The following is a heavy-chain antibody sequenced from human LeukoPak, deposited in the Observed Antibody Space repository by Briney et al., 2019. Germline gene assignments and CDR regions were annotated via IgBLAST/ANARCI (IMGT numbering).Heavy chain of an antibody. Sequence: GRSLRLSCAASGFTFSHYDMHWVRQAPGKGLEWVAVIWYDGSKKYYADSVRGRFTISRDNSKNTLYLQMNSLRAEDTAVYYCARDPSDNWNDIGWFDPWGQGTLVTVSS. CDR1: GFTFSHYD. J-gene: IGHJ5*02. CDR2: IWYDGSKK. CDR3: ARDPSDNWNDIGWFDP. V-gene: IGHV3-33*08. D-gene: IGHD1-1*01.